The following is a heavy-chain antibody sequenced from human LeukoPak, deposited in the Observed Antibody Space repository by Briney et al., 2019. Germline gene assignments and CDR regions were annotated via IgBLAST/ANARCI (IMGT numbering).Heavy chain of an antibody. V-gene: IGHV1-69*04. J-gene: IGHJ5*02. CDR2: IIPILGIA. CDR3: ARDPGITMVRARGDWFDP. CDR1: GDTFRTYA. Sequence: GSSVKVSCKASGDTFRTYAFSWVRQAPGQGLEWMGRIIPILGIANYAQKFQGRVTITADKSTSTAYMELSSLRSEDTAVYYCARDPGITMVRARGDWFDPWGQGTLVTVSS. D-gene: IGHD3-10*01.